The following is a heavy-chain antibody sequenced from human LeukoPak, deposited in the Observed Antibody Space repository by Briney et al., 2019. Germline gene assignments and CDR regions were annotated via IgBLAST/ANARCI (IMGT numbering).Heavy chain of an antibody. CDR3: ASIIAAAGTSTY. CDR2: IIPIFGTA. D-gene: IGHD6-13*01. J-gene: IGHJ4*02. CDR1: GGTFSSYA. V-gene: IGHV1-69*05. Sequence: GASVKVSCKASGGTFSSYAISWVRQAPGQGLEWMGGIIPIFGTANYAQKFQGRVTITTDESTSTAYMELSSLRSEDTAVYYCASIIAAAGTSTYWGQGTLVTVSS.